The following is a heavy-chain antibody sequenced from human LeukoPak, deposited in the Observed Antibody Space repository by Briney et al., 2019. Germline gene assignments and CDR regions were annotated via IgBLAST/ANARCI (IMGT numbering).Heavy chain of an antibody. CDR1: GFTFSSYW. CDR3: ARVSYDYVWGSYRSLGYYYGMDV. Sequence: AGGSLRLSCAASGFTFSSYWMHWVRQAPGKGLVWVSRINSDGSSTSYADSVKGRFTISRDNAKNTLYLQMNSLRAEDTAVYYCARVSYDYVWGSYRSLGYYYGMDVWGQGTTVTVSS. V-gene: IGHV3-74*01. CDR2: INSDGSST. D-gene: IGHD3-16*02. J-gene: IGHJ6*02.